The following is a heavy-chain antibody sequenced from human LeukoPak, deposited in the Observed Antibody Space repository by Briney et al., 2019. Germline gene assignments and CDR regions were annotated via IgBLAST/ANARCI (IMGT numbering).Heavy chain of an antibody. Sequence: GGSLRLSCAASGFTFSSYAMHWVRQAPGKGLEWVAVISYDGRNKYYADSVKGRFTISRDNSKNTLYLQVNSLRAEDTAVFYCARTSSGTRDAFDMWGQGTMVTVSS. V-gene: IGHV3-30*01. D-gene: IGHD1-1*01. CDR3: ARTSSGTRDAFDM. CDR1: GFTFSSYA. J-gene: IGHJ3*02. CDR2: ISYDGRNK.